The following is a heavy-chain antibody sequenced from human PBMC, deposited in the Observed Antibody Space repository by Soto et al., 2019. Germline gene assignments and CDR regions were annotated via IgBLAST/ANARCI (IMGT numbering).Heavy chain of an antibody. CDR3: GRDRVWSYYYGMDV. D-gene: IGHD6-13*01. V-gene: IGHV3-74*01. CDR1: GFTFSSYW. J-gene: IGHJ6*02. CDR2: INSDGSST. Sequence: EVQLVESGGGLVQPGGSLRLSCAASGFTFSSYWMHWVRQAPGKGLVWVSRINSDGSSTSYADSVKGRFTISRDNAKNTLYLQMNSLRAEDTAVYYCGRDRVWSYYYGMDVWGQGTTVTVSS.